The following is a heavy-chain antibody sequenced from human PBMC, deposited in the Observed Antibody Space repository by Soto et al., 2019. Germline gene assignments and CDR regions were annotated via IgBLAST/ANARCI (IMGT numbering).Heavy chain of an antibody. D-gene: IGHD1-1*01. CDR3: ARGVYSDGPTDDDVNWQRLL. CDR2: IITLFGEG. Sequence: QVQLVQSGAEVKRPGSSVKVSCKASGGKFSTFAINWVRQAPGHGIEWMGGIITLFGEGNYARKFQGRVTLTADESTTTAFMEQSRLRSDDTAVYYCARGVYSDGPTDDDVNWQRLLWGQGTRITVTS. CDR1: GGKFSTFA. J-gene: IGHJ4*02. V-gene: IGHV1-69*01.